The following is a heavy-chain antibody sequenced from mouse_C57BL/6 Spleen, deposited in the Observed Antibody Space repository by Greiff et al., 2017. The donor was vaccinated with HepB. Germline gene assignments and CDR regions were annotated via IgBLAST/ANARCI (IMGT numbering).Heavy chain of an antibody. Sequence: VKLQQSGPELVKPGASVKISCKASGYAFSSSWMNWVKQRPGKGLEWIGRIYPGDGDTNYNGKFKGKATLTADKSSSTAYMQLSSLTSEDSAVYFCAIYYDYDPYYYAMDYWGQGTSVTVSS. CDR2: IYPGDGDT. V-gene: IGHV1-82*01. J-gene: IGHJ4*01. D-gene: IGHD2-4*01. CDR1: GYAFSSSW. CDR3: AIYYDYDPYYYAMDY.